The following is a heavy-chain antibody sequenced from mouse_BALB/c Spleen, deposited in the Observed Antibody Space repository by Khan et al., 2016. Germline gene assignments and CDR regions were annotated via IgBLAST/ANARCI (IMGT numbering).Heavy chain of an antibody. D-gene: IGHD1-2*01. V-gene: IGHV3-2*02. CDR1: GYSITSDYA. CDR3: TRSPTATRYFDV. J-gene: IGHJ1*01. Sequence: EVQLQESGPGLVKPSQSLSLTCTVTGYSITSDYAWNWIRQFPGNKLEWMGYIRYSGSTTYNPSLKSRISITRDTSKNPFFLQLYSVTTKDTATYYCTRSPTATRYFDVWGAGTTVTVSS. CDR2: IRYSGST.